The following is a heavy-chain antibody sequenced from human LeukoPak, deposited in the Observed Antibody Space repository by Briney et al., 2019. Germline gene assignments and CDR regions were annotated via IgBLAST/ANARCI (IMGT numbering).Heavy chain of an antibody. V-gene: IGHV3-7*03. J-gene: IGHJ4*02. CDR2: IRQDGREK. Sequence: GGSLRLSCAASPGITFSDYWMNWVRQAPGEGLEWVAIIRQDGREKLYLDSVKGRFTISRDNAKSSVYLQINSLRAGDTAVYYCVGGIGWQPDYWGQGTLVTVSS. CDR1: PGITFSDYW. CDR3: VGGIGWQPDY. D-gene: IGHD6-19*01.